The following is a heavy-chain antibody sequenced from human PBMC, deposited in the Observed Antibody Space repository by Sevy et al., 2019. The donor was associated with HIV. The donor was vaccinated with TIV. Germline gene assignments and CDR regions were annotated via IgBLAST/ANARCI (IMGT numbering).Heavy chain of an antibody. CDR1: GFTFSSYG. J-gene: IGHJ6*02. V-gene: IGHV3-30*02. CDR3: AKDNHDYDILINYGMDV. Sequence: GGSLRLSCAASGFTFSSYGMHWVRQAPGKGLEWVAFIRYDGSNKYYADSVKGRFTISRDNSKNTLYLQMNSLRAEDTAMYYCAKDNHDYDILINYGMDVWGQGTTVTVSS. D-gene: IGHD3-9*01. CDR2: IRYDGSNK.